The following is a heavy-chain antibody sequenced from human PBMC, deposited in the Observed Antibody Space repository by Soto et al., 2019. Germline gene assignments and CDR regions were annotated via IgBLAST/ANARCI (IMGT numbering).Heavy chain of an antibody. V-gene: IGHV4-31*03. CDR1: GVSVISGGHY. CDR2: IYHSGGG. Sequence: TLSLTCSVSGVSVISGGHYWNWIRQFPGKGLEWIGYIYHSGGGYYNPSLKSRASMSVDTSKNEFSLRLASVTAADTAVYFCARDRAATVERPYFDHWGQGALVTVSS. D-gene: IGHD4-4*01. CDR3: ARDRAATVERPYFDH. J-gene: IGHJ4*02.